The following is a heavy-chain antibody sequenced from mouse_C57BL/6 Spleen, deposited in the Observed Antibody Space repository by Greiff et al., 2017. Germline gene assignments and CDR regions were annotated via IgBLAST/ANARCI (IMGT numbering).Heavy chain of an antibody. J-gene: IGHJ4*01. D-gene: IGHD2-3*01. CDR2: ISSGSSTI. CDR3: ARDGYSDYYAMDY. CDR1: GFTFSDYG. V-gene: IGHV5-17*01. Sequence: EVKLVESGGGLVKPGGSLQLSCAASGFTFSDYGMHWVRQAPEKGLEWVAYISSGSSTIYYADTVKGRFTISRDNAKNTLFLQMTSLSSEDTAMYYCARDGYSDYYAMDYWGQGTSVTVSS.